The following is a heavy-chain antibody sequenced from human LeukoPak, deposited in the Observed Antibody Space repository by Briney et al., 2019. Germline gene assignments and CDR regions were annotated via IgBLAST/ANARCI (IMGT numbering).Heavy chain of an antibody. CDR1: GFNFSTYV. CDR3: ARYRDAFDI. D-gene: IGHD3-9*01. CDR2: ISYDGNNK. V-gene: IGHV3-30-3*01. Sequence: PGGSLRLSCAASGFNFSTYVMHWVRQAPGKGLEWVAVISYDGNNKYYADSVKGRFTISRDNSKNKVYLQMNSLRADDTAVYYCARYRDAFDIWGQGTMVTVSS. J-gene: IGHJ3*02.